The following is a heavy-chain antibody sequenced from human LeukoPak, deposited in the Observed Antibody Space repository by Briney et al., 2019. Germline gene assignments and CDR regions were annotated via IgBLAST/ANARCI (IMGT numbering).Heavy chain of an antibody. D-gene: IGHD3-22*01. Sequence: ASVKVSCKASGYTFTSYGISWVRQAPGQGLEWMGWISAYNGNTNYAQKLQGRVTMTTDTSTSTAYMELRSLRSDDTAVYYCARDEYYYDSSGYYLEPFDYWGQGTLVTVSS. CDR3: ARDEYYYDSSGYYLEPFDY. J-gene: IGHJ4*02. V-gene: IGHV1-18*01. CDR2: ISAYNGNT. CDR1: GYTFTSYG.